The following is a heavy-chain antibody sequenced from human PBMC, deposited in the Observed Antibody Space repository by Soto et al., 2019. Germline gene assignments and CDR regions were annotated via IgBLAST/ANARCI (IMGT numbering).Heavy chain of an antibody. Sequence: EVQLVESGGGLVEPGGSLRLSCEASGFPFSSYAMNWVRQAPGKGLEWVSSISTSSGYIYFADSLRGRFTVSRDNAQNSLYLQMTSLTAEDTAVSYCARAPASYCGGDCFSMDYWGQGTLVIVSS. V-gene: IGHV3-21*02. CDR1: GFPFSSYA. CDR3: ARAPASYCGGDCFSMDY. CDR2: ISTSSGYI. J-gene: IGHJ4*02. D-gene: IGHD2-21*02.